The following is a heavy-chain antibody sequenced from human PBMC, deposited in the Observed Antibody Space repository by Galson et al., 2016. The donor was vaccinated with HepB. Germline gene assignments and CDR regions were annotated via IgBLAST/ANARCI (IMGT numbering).Heavy chain of an antibody. V-gene: IGHV1-2*04. CDR1: GYTFTGYY. CDR3: ARGYWERRQGAGDDLDV. J-gene: IGHJ3*01. Sequence: SVKVSCKASGYTFTGYYFHWVRQAPGQGLEWMGGIDPKGGDTQYAQKFQGWVTMTRNVSITTAYLDLRRLKSDDTAVYYCARGYWERRQGAGDDLDVWGQGTKVTVSS. D-gene: IGHD1-26*01. CDR2: IDPKGGDT.